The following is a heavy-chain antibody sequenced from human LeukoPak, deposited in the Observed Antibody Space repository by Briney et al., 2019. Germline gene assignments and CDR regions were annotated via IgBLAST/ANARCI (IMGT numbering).Heavy chain of an antibody. D-gene: IGHD3-10*01. J-gene: IGHJ6*02. V-gene: IGHV4-59*01. CDR3: ARESGYSYGSGSSPHGYYYYYGMDV. CDR1: GGSISSYC. CDR2: IYYSGST. Sequence: PSETLSLTCTVSGGSISSYCWSWIRQPPGKGLEWIGYIYYSGSTNYNPSLKSRVTISVDTSKNQFSLKLSSVTAADTAVYYCARESGYSYGSGSSPHGYYYYYGMDVWGQGTTVTVSS.